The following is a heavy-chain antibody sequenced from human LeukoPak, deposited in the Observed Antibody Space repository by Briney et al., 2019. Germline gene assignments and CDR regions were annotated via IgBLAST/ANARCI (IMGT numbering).Heavy chain of an antibody. V-gene: IGHV3-30*02. CDR3: AKDLTIFGVVIGFDY. Sequence: VGSLRLSCAASGFTFSSYGMHWVRQAPGKGLEWVAFIRYDGSNKYYADSVKGRFTISRDNSKNTLYLQMNSLRAEDTAVYYCAKDLTIFGVVIGFDYWGQGTLVTVSS. CDR2: IRYDGSNK. J-gene: IGHJ4*02. CDR1: GFTFSSYG. D-gene: IGHD3-3*01.